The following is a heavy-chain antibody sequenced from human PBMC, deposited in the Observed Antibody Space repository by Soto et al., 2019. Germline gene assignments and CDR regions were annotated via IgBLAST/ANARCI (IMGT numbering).Heavy chain of an antibody. CDR1: GDSVSSDSAT. Sequence: QVQLQQSGPGLVKPSQTLSLICAISGDSVSSDSATWNWIRQSPSRGLEWLGRTYYRSKWYNDYAVSVKSRIAISPDTSKTQLSLQLNSVTPEDTAVYCCARDSSGWHWYFDRWGRGSLVTVSS. D-gene: IGHD6-19*01. V-gene: IGHV6-1*01. J-gene: IGHJ2*01. CDR2: TYYRSKWYN. CDR3: ARDSSGWHWYFDR.